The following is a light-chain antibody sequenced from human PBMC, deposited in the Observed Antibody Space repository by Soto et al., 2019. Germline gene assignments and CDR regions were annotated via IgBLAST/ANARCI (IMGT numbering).Light chain of an antibody. V-gene: IGKV1-5*01. CDR2: DAS. Sequence: DIQMTQSPSTLSASVGDRVTITCRASQTISSWLAWYQQKPGKAPALLIYDASSLQDGVPSRFSGRGSGTEFTLTISSLQPDDFATYFCQQYITFPYTFGQGTKLEIK. CDR1: QTISSW. J-gene: IGKJ2*01. CDR3: QQYITFPYT.